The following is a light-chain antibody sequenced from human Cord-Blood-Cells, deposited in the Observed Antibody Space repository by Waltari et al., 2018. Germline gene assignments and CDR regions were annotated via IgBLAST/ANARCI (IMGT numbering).Light chain of an antibody. Sequence: DIQMTQAPSSLSASVGDRVTITCRASQGISNYLAWYQQKTGKVPKLLVYAAPTLQSGVPSRFSGGGSGTGFTLTISSLQPEDVATYYCQKYNSAPRTFGQGSKVEIK. V-gene: IGKV1-27*01. CDR3: QKYNSAPRT. CDR1: QGISNY. CDR2: AAP. J-gene: IGKJ1*01.